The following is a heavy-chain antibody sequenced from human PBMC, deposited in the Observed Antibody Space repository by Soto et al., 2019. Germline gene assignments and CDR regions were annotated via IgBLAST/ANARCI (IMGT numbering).Heavy chain of an antibody. CDR1: GLTFSSYL. CDR2: INSDGSST. Sequence: GGSLRLSCAASGLTFSSYLMHWVRQAPGKGLGWVSRINSDGSSTSYADSVNGRFTISRDNAKNTLYLHMNSLRAEDTAVYYCAGRDCTNGVCFFYWGQGTLVTVSS. J-gene: IGHJ4*02. D-gene: IGHD2-8*01. V-gene: IGHV3-74*01. CDR3: AGRDCTNGVCFFY.